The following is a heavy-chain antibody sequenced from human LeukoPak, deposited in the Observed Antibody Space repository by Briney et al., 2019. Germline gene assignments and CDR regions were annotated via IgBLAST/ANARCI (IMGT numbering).Heavy chain of an antibody. CDR2: IYYSGST. J-gene: IGHJ4*02. CDR3: AGDRRGYSYGSFDY. CDR1: GGSISSYY. V-gene: IGHV4-59*08. D-gene: IGHD5-18*01. Sequence: PSETLSLTCTVSGGSISSYYWSWIRQPPGKGLEWIGYIYYSGSTNYSPSLKSRVTISVDTSKNQFSLKLSSVTAADTAVYYCAGDRRGYSYGSFDYWGQGTLVTVSS.